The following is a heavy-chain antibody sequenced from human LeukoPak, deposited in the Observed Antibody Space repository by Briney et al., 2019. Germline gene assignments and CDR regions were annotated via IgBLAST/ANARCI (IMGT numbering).Heavy chain of an antibody. J-gene: IGHJ3*02. CDR2: IYHSGST. V-gene: IGHV4-59*12. CDR3: ARFEGPPPYDAFDI. Sequence: SETLSLTCTVTGGSISGYHWNWIRQSPGKGLEWIGYIYHSGSTYYNPSLKSRVTISVDRSKNQFSLKLSSVTAADTAVYYCARFEGPPPYDAFDIWGQGTMVTVSS. CDR1: GGSISGYH.